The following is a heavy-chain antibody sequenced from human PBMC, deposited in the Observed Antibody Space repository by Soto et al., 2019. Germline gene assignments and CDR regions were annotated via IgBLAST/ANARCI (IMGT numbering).Heavy chain of an antibody. CDR3: VQPVTPEGGVAFDI. CDR1: GFTFSNYA. Sequence: GGSLRLSCAASGFTFSNYAMNWVRQAPGKGPEWVAVISYDGSNKYYADSVKGRFTISRDNSKNTLYLQMNSLRAEDTAVYYCVQPVTPEGGVAFDIWGQGTMVTVSS. CDR2: ISYDGSNK. D-gene: IGHD4-4*01. J-gene: IGHJ3*02. V-gene: IGHV3-30*18.